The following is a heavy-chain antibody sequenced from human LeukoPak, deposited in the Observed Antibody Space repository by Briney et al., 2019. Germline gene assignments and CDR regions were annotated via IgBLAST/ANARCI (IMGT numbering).Heavy chain of an antibody. CDR3: ARVGSGLRAFDI. Sequence: GGSLRLSCAASGFSLRSHLMHWVRQAPGKGLVWVSRINSDGGDTNYADSVKGRFTISRDNAKNTLYLQMHSLRVEDTAVYYCARVGSGLRAFDIWGQGTMVSVSS. CDR2: INSDGGDT. D-gene: IGHD3-10*01. J-gene: IGHJ3*02. V-gene: IGHV3-74*01. CDR1: GFSLRSHL.